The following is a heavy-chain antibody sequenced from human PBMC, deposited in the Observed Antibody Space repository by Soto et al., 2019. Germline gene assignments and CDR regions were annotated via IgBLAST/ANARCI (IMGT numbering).Heavy chain of an antibody. D-gene: IGHD5-12*01. CDR1: GYTFTSYA. J-gene: IGHJ6*03. Sequence: GASVKVSCKASGYTFTSYAMHWVRQAPGQRPEWMGWINAGNGNTKYSQKFQGRVTITRDTSASTAYMELSSLRSEDTAVYYCARGVATTYYYYYMDVWGKGTTVTVSS. CDR2: INAGNGNT. V-gene: IGHV1-3*01. CDR3: ARGVATTYYYYYMDV.